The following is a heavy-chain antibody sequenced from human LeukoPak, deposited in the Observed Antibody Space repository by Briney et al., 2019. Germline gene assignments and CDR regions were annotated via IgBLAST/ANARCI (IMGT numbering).Heavy chain of an antibody. V-gene: IGHV3-30*02. D-gene: IGHD3-9*01. CDR1: GFTFSSYG. J-gene: IGHJ4*02. CDR3: ARGADSGYSSDN. CDR2: IRYDGSNK. Sequence: GGSLRLSCAASGFTFSSYGMHWVRQAPGKGLEWVAFIRYDGSNKYYADSVKGRFTISRDNYLQMNSLRAEDTAVYYCARGADSGYSSDNWGQGTLVSVSS.